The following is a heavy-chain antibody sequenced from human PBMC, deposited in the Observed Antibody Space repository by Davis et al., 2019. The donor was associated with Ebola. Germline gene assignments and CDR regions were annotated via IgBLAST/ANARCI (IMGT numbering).Heavy chain of an antibody. Sequence: GESLKISCKDSGNRFSSHWIGWVRQMPGKGLEWMGIIYTGDSDTRYSPSFRGQVTISADKSISTAYLQWSSLKASDTALYYCARLPWGTVAGLDSWGQGTLVTVSS. CDR3: ARLPWGTVAGLDS. J-gene: IGHJ4*02. D-gene: IGHD3-16*01. CDR1: GNRFSSHW. CDR2: IYTGDSDT. V-gene: IGHV5-51*01.